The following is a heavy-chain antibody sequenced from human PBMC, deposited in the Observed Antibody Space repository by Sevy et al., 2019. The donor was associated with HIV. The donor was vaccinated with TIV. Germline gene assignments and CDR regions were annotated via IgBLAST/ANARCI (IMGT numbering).Heavy chain of an antibody. CDR2: IWYDGSNK. CDR1: GFTFSNYG. CDR3: ARGGNFNDRSAKRDFDY. V-gene: IGHV3-33*01. D-gene: IGHD3-22*01. Sequence: GGSLRLSCAASGFTFSNYGMHWVRQAPGKGLEWVAVIWYDGSNKYYADSVKGRFTISRDNSKNTLYLQMNSLRVEDTALYFCARGGNFNDRSAKRDFDYWGQGTLVTVSS. J-gene: IGHJ4*02.